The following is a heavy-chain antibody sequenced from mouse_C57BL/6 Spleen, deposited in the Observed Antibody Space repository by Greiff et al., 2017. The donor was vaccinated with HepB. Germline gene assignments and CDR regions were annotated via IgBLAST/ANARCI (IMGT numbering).Heavy chain of an antibody. V-gene: IGHV1-82*01. CDR3: ARVETGYFDY. CDR1: GYAFSSSW. J-gene: IGHJ2*01. Sequence: QVQLKQSGPELVKPGASVKISCKASGYAFSSSWMNWVKQRPGKGLEWIGRIYPGDGDTNYNGKFKGKATLTADKSSSTAYMQLSSLTSEDSAVYFCARVETGYFDYWGQGTTLTVSS. D-gene: IGHD4-1*01. CDR2: IYPGDGDT.